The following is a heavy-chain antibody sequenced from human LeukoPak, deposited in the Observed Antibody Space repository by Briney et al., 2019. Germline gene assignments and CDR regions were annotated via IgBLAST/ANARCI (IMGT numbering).Heavy chain of an antibody. J-gene: IGHJ4*02. D-gene: IGHD5-24*01. CDR3: ARNGGDAYNTFDY. Sequence: SETLSLTCTVSGGSISSSSYYWGWIRQPPGKGLEWIGSIYYSGNTYSNPSLKSRVTISVDTSKNQFSLRLTSVTAADTAVYYCARNGGDAYNTFDYWGQGTLVTVSS. CDR1: GGSISSSSYY. CDR2: IYYSGNT. V-gene: IGHV4-39*01.